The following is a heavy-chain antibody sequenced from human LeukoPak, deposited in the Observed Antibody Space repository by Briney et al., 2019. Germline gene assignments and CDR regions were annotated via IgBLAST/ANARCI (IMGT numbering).Heavy chain of an antibody. Sequence: KTGGSLRLSCAASGFRFSRNWMSWVRQAPGKGLEWVSSISSSSSYIYYADSVKGRFTISRDNAKNSLYLQMNSLRAEDTAVYYCTTDDPCSSTSCRIDNYYYYYYMDVWGKGPTVTVSS. D-gene: IGHD2-2*01. CDR2: ISSSSSYI. J-gene: IGHJ6*03. CDR3: TTDDPCSSTSCRIDNYYYYYYMDV. V-gene: IGHV3-21*01. CDR1: GFRFSRNW.